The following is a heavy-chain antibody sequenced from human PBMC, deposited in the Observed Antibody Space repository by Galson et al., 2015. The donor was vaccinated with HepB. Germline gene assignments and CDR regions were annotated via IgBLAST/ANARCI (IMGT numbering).Heavy chain of an antibody. D-gene: IGHD6-13*01. J-gene: IGHJ4*02. Sequence: SLRLSCATSGFTFSNYGMHWVRQAPGKGLEWVAVIWSDGSRQHYADSVKGRFIISRDDSKNTLYLQMSSLRVEDTGVYYCARVGFSSSVLGVDYWGQGTLVTVSS. CDR1: GFTFSNYG. V-gene: IGHV3-33*01. CDR3: ARVGFSSSVLGVDY. CDR2: IWSDGSRQ.